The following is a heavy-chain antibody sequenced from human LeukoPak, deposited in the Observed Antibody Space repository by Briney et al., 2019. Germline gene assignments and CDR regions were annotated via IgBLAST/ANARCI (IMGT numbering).Heavy chain of an antibody. Sequence: GGSLRLSCAASGFTFSSYWMNWVRQAPGKGLVWVSRIASDGSSTTYADSVKGRFSISRDNAKNTLYLQMNSLRVEDTAVYYCARGRPHGNDYWGQGTLDTVSS. CDR3: ARGRPHGNDY. CDR1: GFTFSSYW. CDR2: IASDGSST. J-gene: IGHJ4*02. D-gene: IGHD4-23*01. V-gene: IGHV3-74*01.